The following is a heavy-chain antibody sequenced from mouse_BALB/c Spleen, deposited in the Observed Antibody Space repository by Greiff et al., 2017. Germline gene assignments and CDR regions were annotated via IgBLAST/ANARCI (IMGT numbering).Heavy chain of an antibody. CDR3: ARSYYGNYWFAY. CDR1: GYTFTDYY. V-gene: IGHV1-19*01. J-gene: IGHJ3*01. D-gene: IGHD2-10*01. Sequence: VQLKQSGPELVKPGASVKMSCKASGYTFTDYYMDWVKQSHGESFEWIGRVNPYNGGTSYNQKFKGKATLTVDKSSSTAYMELNSLTSEDSAVYYCARSYYGNYWFAYWGQGTLVTVSA. CDR2: VNPYNGGT.